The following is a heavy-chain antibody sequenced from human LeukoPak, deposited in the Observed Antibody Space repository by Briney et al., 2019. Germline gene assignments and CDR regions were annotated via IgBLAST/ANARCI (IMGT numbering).Heavy chain of an antibody. CDR3: ARGRGSSWYSGVLKD. D-gene: IGHD6-13*01. V-gene: IGHV4-38-2*02. J-gene: IGHJ4*02. CDR2: IYHRGKT. CDR1: GYSISSGYY. Sequence: PSDTLSLTCTVSGYSISSGYYWGWIRQSPGGGLEWIGSIYHRGKTYYNPSLKSRVTISLDTSKNQFSLKLSSLSAADTAVYYCARGRGSSWYSGVLKDWGQGTLVTVSS.